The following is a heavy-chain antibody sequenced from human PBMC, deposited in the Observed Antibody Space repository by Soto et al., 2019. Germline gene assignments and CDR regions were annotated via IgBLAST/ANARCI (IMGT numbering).Heavy chain of an antibody. CDR3: ARDRLITYGAKIAPDH. CDR1: GFTFRDFG. CDR2: IWYDGSYQ. V-gene: IGHV3-33*01. Sequence: PGGSLRLSCKASGFTFRDFGMHWVRQAPGKGLEWVSAIWYDGSYQYYADLVRGRFTTSRDNSNNTLFLQMNSLRVEDTAVYYCARDRLITYGAKIAPDHWGQGALVTVS. J-gene: IGHJ5*02. D-gene: IGHD3-16*01.